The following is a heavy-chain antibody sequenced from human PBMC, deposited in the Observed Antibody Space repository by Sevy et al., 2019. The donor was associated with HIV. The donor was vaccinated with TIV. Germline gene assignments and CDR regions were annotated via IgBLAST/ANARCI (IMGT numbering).Heavy chain of an antibody. J-gene: IGHJ4*02. Sequence: GGSLRLSCAASGFAFSNYYAMHWVRQAPGKGLEWVAVISYDGSSQNYAEAVRGRFTVSRDNSKNTLFLQMNNLAPDDTAVYSCTKESIPGNYARGDFGHWGQGTLVTVSS. CDR1: GFAFSNYYA. D-gene: IGHD3-10*02. CDR2: ISYDGSSQ. CDR3: TKESIPGNYARGDFGH. V-gene: IGHV3-30*18.